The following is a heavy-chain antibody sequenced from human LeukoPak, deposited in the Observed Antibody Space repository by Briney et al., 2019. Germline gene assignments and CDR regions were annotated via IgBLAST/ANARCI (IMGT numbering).Heavy chain of an antibody. CDR1: GDSVSSNSAT. Sequence: SQTLSLTCAISGDSVSSNSATWNWIRQSPSRGLEWLGRTYYRSKWYSDYAVSVKSRITINPDTSKNQFSLQLNSVTPEDTAVYYCARAMRIAAAGTFYFDYWGQGTLVTVSS. CDR2: TYYRSKWYS. CDR3: ARAMRIAAAGTFYFDY. J-gene: IGHJ4*02. D-gene: IGHD6-25*01. V-gene: IGHV6-1*01.